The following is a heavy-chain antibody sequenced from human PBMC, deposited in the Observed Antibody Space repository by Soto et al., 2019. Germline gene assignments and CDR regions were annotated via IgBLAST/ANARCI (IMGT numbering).Heavy chain of an antibody. V-gene: IGHV4-34*01. CDR2: INHSGST. Sequence: SETLSLTCAVYGGSFSGYYWSWIRQPPGKGLEWIGEINHSGSTNYNPSLKSRVTISVDTSKNQFSLKLSSVTAADTAVYYCARGPGGAGIGWVDYWGQGTLVTVSS. CDR3: ARGPGGAGIGWVDY. J-gene: IGHJ4*02. D-gene: IGHD6-13*01. CDR1: GGSFSGYY.